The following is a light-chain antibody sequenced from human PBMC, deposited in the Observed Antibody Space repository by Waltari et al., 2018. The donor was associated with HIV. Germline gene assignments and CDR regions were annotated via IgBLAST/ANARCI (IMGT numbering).Light chain of an antibody. Sequence: EIVMTQSPATLSVSPGERATLSCRASQSVSSNLAWYQQKPGQAPRLLIYGASTRATGIPARFSGSGSGAEFTLTITSLQSEDFAVYYCQQYNKWPQTFGPGTKVDIK. CDR1: QSVSSN. CDR2: GAS. CDR3: QQYNKWPQT. V-gene: IGKV3-15*01. J-gene: IGKJ3*01.